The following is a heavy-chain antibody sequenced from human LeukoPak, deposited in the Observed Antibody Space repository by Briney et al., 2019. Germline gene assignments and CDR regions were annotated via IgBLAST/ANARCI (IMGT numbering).Heavy chain of an antibody. CDR2: ISYDGSNK. D-gene: IGHD3-22*01. V-gene: IGHV3-30*01. Sequence: GRSLRLSCAASGFTFSSYAMHWVRQSPGKGLEWVAVISYDGSNKYYADSVKGRFTISRDNSKTTMYLQMKSMRAEDTDVSYCERRRHDLDSSGYFPLDYWGQGTMVTVSS. CDR1: GFTFSSYA. CDR3: ERRRHDLDSSGYFPLDY. J-gene: IGHJ4*02.